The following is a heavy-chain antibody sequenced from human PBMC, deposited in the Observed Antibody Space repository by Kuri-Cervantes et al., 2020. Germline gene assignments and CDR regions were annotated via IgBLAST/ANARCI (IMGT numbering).Heavy chain of an antibody. CDR1: EYSFIDYY. V-gene: IGHV1-2*02. D-gene: IGHD2-15*01. J-gene: IGHJ6*03. Sequence: AAVHVSCKASEYSFIDYYIHWVRQAPGRGPQWMGWINHNSGGTEYAQKFQGRVTMTRDTSISTAYMELSRLISDDTAVYYCARDPLRCSGGSCYGARYYMDVWGKGTTVTVSS. CDR3: ARDPLRCSGGSCYGARYYMDV. CDR2: INHNSGGT.